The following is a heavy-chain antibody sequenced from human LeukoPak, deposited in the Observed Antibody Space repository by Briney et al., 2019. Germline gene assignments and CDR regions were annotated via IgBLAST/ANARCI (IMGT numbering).Heavy chain of an antibody. Sequence: VASVKVSCKASEYTFTSYYMHWVRQAPGQGLEWMGIINPSGGSTSYAQKFQGRVTMTRDTSTSTVYMELSSLRSEDTAVYCCARDQDFGVVTTAPYYYYVMDVWGQGTAVTVSS. D-gene: IGHD3-3*01. V-gene: IGHV1-46*01. CDR3: ARDQDFGVVTTAPYYYYVMDV. CDR1: EYTFTSYY. J-gene: IGHJ6*02. CDR2: INPSGGST.